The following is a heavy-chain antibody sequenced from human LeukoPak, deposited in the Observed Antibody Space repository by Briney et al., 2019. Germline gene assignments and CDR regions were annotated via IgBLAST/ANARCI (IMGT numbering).Heavy chain of an antibody. Sequence: APVKVSCKASGYTFTSYGISWVRQAPGQGLEWMGWISAYNGNTNYAQKLQGRVTMTTDTSTSTAYMELRSLRSDDTAVYYCARWGIAAAGTGGDWFDPWGQGTLVTVSS. CDR1: GYTFTSYG. V-gene: IGHV1-18*01. CDR2: ISAYNGNT. CDR3: ARWGIAAAGTGGDWFDP. J-gene: IGHJ5*02. D-gene: IGHD6-13*01.